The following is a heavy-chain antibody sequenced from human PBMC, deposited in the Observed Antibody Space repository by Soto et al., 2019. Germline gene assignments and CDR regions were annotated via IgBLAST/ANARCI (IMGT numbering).Heavy chain of an antibody. Sequence: QVQLQESGPGLVKPSQTLSLTCTVSGGSISSGAYYWSWIRQHPGKGLGWIGYIYYGGRTYYTPSPKSRVTKSVDTSKNQFSLKLSSVTAADTAVYYCASSSGARYYDYWGQGTLVTVSS. D-gene: IGHD2-15*01. V-gene: IGHV4-31*03. CDR1: GGSISSGAYY. CDR3: ASSSGARYYDY. J-gene: IGHJ4*02. CDR2: IYYGGRT.